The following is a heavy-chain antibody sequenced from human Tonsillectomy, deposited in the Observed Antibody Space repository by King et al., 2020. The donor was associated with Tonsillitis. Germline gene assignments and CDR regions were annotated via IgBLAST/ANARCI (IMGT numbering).Heavy chain of an antibody. CDR2: ISASGSSR. V-gene: IGHV3-11*01. D-gene: IGHD5/OR15-5a*01. J-gene: IGHJ6*03. CDR3: ARAGRKTSVHQYMDV. CDR1: GFTFSDHY. Sequence: VQLVESGGGLVQPGGSLRLSCAASGFTFSDHYMSWIRQAPGKGLEWVSYISASGSSRFYSDSVKGRFTIARDSARDSLYLQMNSLRAEDPAVYYCARAGRKTSVHQYMDVWGKGTTVTVSS.